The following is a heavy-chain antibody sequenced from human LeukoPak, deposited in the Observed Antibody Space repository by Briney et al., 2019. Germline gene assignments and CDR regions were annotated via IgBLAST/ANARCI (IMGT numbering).Heavy chain of an antibody. J-gene: IGHJ4*02. CDR1: GFTFSDYY. Sequence: GGSLRLSCAASGFTFSDYYMSWIRQAPGKGLEWVSYISSSGSTIYYADSVKGRFTISRDNAKNSLYLQMNSLRAEDTAVYYCATTMVRDRRFDYWGQGTLVTVSS. D-gene: IGHD3-10*01. CDR2: ISSSGSTI. V-gene: IGHV3-11*01. CDR3: ATTMVRDRRFDY.